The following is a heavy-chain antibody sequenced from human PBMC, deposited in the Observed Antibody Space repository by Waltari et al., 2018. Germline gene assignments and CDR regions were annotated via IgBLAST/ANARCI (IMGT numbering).Heavy chain of an antibody. D-gene: IGHD3-9*01. Sequence: QVQLVQSGAEVKKPGSSVKVSCKASGGTFRRYTISWVRQAPGQGLEWMGRIIPILGIANYAQKFQGRVTITADKSTSTAYMELSSLRSEDTAVYYCARVRSGYDITNWFDPWGQGTLVTVSS. J-gene: IGHJ5*02. CDR3: ARVRSGYDITNWFDP. CDR1: GGTFRRYT. CDR2: IIPILGIA. V-gene: IGHV1-69*02.